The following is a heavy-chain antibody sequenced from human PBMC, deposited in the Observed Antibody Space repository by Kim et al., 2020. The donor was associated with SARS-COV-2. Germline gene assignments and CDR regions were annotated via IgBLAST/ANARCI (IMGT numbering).Heavy chain of an antibody. D-gene: IGHD1-26*01. CDR3: TGFRVGAIPPIDY. Sequence: SETLSLTCTVSGDSIARSGFYWGWVRQSPGTGLEWIGYIYYSGETFYNPSLGSRLTISSDKSKNQFFLRLTSVTAADTALYSCTGFRVGAIPPIDYWCRG. CDR2: IYYSGET. J-gene: IGHJ4*02. CDR1: GDSIARSGFY. V-gene: IGHV4-31*02.